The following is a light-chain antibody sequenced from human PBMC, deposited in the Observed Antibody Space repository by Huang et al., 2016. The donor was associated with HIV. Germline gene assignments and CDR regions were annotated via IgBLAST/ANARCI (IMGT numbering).Light chain of an antibody. CDR1: QTLTNT. J-gene: IGKJ1*01. Sequence: EVGMTQAPVTLSVSPGERATLSCRASQTLTNTLGWYQQRPGQPPRVLFYGAFSRASGVPARFSASGSGTEFTLTISNLQSEDFAVYYCQQYSDWPRTFGQGTKVEIK. CDR2: GAF. CDR3: QQYSDWPRT. V-gene: IGKV3-15*01.